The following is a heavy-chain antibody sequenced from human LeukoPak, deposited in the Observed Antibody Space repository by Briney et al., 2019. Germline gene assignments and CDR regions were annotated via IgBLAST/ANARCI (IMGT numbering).Heavy chain of an antibody. V-gene: IGHV3-53*01. D-gene: IGHD2-2*02. J-gene: IGHJ4*02. CDR1: GFSVFTSH. CDR2: IYGGRDT. CDR3: ARLVCPSCYID. Sequence: PGGSLRLSCAATGFSVFTSHMSWVRQAPGKGLEWVSIIYGGRDTYYADSAKGRFTISRDSSKNTVFLEMNSLRTEDAAVYYCARLVCPSCYIDWGQGTLVTVSS.